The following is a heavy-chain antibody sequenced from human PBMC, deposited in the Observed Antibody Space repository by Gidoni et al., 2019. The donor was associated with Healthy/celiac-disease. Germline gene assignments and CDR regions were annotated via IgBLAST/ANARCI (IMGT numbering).Heavy chain of an antibody. J-gene: IGHJ4*02. CDR1: GGSTSSYS. Sequence: QVQLQESGPGLVKPSETLSLTCTVSGGSTSSYSWSWIRQPPGKGLEWIGYIYYSGSTNYNPSLKSRVTISVDTSKNQFSLKLSSVTAADTAVYYCARSTIAQYCSSTSCYAFDYWGQGTLVTVSS. V-gene: IGHV4-59*08. CDR2: IYYSGST. CDR3: ARSTIAQYCSSTSCYAFDY. D-gene: IGHD2-2*01.